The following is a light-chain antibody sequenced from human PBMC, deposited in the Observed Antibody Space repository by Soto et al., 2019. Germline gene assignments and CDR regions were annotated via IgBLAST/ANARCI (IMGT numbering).Light chain of an antibody. CDR2: DVS. CDR3: CSYAGSSYV. V-gene: IGLV2-11*01. Sequence: ALTQPRSVSGSPGQSVTISCTGTSSDVGGYNYVSWYQQHPGKAPKLMIYDVSKRPSGVPDRFSGSKSGNTASLTISGLQAEDEAEYYCCSYAGSSYVFGTGTKVTVL. J-gene: IGLJ1*01. CDR1: SSDVGGYNY.